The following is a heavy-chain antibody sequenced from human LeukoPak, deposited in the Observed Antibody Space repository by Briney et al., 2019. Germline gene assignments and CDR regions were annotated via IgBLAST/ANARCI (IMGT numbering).Heavy chain of an antibody. V-gene: IGHV1-69*05. Sequence: SVKVSCKASGGTFSSYAISWVRQAPGQGLEWMGGIIPIFGTANYAQKFQGRVTITTDESTSTAYMELSSLRSEDTAVYYCARGTSIAAAMLWFDPWGQGTLVTVSS. CDR3: ARGTSIAAAMLWFDP. D-gene: IGHD6-13*01. CDR1: GGTFSSYA. CDR2: IIPIFGTA. J-gene: IGHJ5*02.